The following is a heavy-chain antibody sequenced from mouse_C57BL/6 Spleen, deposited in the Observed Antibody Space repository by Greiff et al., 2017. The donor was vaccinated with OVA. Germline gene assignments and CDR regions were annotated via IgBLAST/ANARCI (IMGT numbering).Heavy chain of an antibody. J-gene: IGHJ2*01. CDR2: INPNNGGT. CDR3: VSHYSYFDY. V-gene: IGHV1-26*01. Sequence: EVQLQQSGPELVKPGASVKISCKASGYTFTDYYMNWVKQSHGKSLEWIGDINPNNGGTSYNQKFKGKATLTVDKSSSTAYMELRSLTSEDSAVYYCVSHYSYFDYWGQGTTLTVSS. D-gene: IGHD1-2*01. CDR1: GYTFTDYY.